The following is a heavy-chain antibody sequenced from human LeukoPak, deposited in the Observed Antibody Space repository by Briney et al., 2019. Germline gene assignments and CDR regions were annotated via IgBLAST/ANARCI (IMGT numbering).Heavy chain of an antibody. CDR3: ARSDWFDP. Sequence: GGSLRLSCAASGFTFRNYWMHWVPQAPGKGLEWVSRIKPDGSITAYADSVKGRFTISRDNAKNTLYLQTSSLRAEDTAVYYCARSDWFDPWGQGTLVTVSS. CDR2: IKPDGSIT. V-gene: IGHV3-74*01. CDR1: GFTFRNYW. J-gene: IGHJ5*02.